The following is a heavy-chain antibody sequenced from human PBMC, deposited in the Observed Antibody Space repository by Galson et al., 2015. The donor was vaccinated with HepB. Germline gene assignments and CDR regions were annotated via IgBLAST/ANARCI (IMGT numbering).Heavy chain of an antibody. J-gene: IGHJ3*02. CDR3: ARVSIVVVIATAHPNAFDI. V-gene: IGHV1-8*01. CDR1: GYTFTSYD. Sequence: SVKVSCKASGYTFTSYDINWVRQATGQGLEWMGWMNPNSGNTGYAQKFQGRVTMTRNTSISTAYMELSSLRSEDTAVYYCARVSIVVVIATAHPNAFDIWGQGTMVTVSS. D-gene: IGHD2-21*01. CDR2: MNPNSGNT.